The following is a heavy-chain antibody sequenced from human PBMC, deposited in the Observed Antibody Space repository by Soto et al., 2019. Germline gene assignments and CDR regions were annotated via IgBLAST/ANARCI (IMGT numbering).Heavy chain of an antibody. V-gene: IGHV1-69*02. CDR3: AIGREDGPEYSGYDALYYFDY. CDR1: GGTFSSYT. Sequence: GASVKVSCKASGGTFSSYTISWVRQAPGQGLEWMGRIIPILGIANYAQKFQGRVTITADKSTSTAYMELSSLRSEDTAVYYCAIGREDGPEYSGYDALYYFDYWGQGTLVTVSS. J-gene: IGHJ4*02. D-gene: IGHD5-12*01. CDR2: IIPILGIA.